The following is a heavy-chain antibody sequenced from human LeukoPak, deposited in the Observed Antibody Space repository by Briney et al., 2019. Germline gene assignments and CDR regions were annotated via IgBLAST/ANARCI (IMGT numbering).Heavy chain of an antibody. CDR3: SRWGIEAAIDY. J-gene: IGHJ4*02. CDR2: IDPDGSET. Sequence: GGSLRLSCATSGFTFSPYWMNWVRQPPGKGLEWVANIDPDGSETYYLDSVKGRFTISRDNVKNSLYLLMNSLRAEDTAVYYCSRWGIEAAIDYWGQGTLVTVSS. V-gene: IGHV3-7*01. D-gene: IGHD2-2*01. CDR1: GFTFSPYW.